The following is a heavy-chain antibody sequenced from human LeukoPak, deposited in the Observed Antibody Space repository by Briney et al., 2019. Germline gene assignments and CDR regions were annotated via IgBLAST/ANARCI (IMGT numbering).Heavy chain of an antibody. CDR3: ARRVNEALGAFDF. Sequence: GESLKISCQGSGYTFVHYWIAWVRQMPGKGLEFVGMMYPDDSETKYSPSFQGQVTISVDKSINTAYLQWSSLKASDTAMYYCARRVNEALGAFDFWGHGTVVTLSS. V-gene: IGHV5-51*01. CDR2: MYPDDSET. D-gene: IGHD3-3*01. CDR1: GYTFVHYW. J-gene: IGHJ3*01.